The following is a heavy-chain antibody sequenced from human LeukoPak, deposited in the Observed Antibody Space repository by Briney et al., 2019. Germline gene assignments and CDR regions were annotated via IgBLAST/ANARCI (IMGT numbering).Heavy chain of an antibody. CDR2: IIPIFGTA. Sequence: GSSVKVSCKASGGTFSSYAISWVRQAPGQGLEWMGGIIPIFGTANYAQKFQGRVTITADESTSTAYMELSSLRSEDTAVYYCDLSSGYERGDFEYWGQGTLVTVSS. D-gene: IGHD5-12*01. V-gene: IGHV1-69*01. CDR1: GGTFSSYA. CDR3: DLSSGYERGDFEY. J-gene: IGHJ4*02.